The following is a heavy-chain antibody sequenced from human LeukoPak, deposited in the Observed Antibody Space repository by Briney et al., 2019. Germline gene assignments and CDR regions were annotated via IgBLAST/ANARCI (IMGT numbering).Heavy chain of an antibody. Sequence: SETLSLTCTVSGGSISTGGYYRTWIRQHPGKGLEWIGYIYNIGTTYYNPSLESRVTISGDTSKNQFSLKLSSVAAAVMAVYYCSRTAGWRYVFDYWGQGTLVTVSS. CDR2: IYNIGTT. V-gene: IGHV4-31*03. J-gene: IGHJ4*02. CDR3: SRTAGWRYVFDY. CDR1: GGSISTGGYY. D-gene: IGHD3-10*02.